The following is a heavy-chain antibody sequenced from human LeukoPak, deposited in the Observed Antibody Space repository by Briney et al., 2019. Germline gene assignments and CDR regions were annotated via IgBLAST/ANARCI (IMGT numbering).Heavy chain of an antibody. V-gene: IGHV3-20*04. Sequence: GGSLRLSCAASGFTFDDYGMSWVRQAPGKGLAWVSGINWNGGSTGYADSVKGRFTISRDNAKNSLYLQMNSLRAEDTALYYCARAGTCFGGDCYAYIDYWGQGTLVTVSS. CDR3: ARAGTCFGGDCYAYIDY. CDR1: GFTFDDYG. J-gene: IGHJ4*02. CDR2: INWNGGST. D-gene: IGHD2-21*02.